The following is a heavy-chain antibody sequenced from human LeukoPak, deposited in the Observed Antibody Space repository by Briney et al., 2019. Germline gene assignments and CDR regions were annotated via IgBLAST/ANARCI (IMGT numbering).Heavy chain of an antibody. J-gene: IGHJ4*02. CDR3: ARERDDSSGHFDY. CDR2: IYYSGST. D-gene: IGHD3-22*01. V-gene: IGHV4-59*01. Sequence: SETLSLTCTVSGVSISSYYWSWIRQPPGKGLEWIGYIYYSGSTNYNPSLKSRVTISVDTSKNQFSLKLSSVTAADTAVYYCARERDDSSGHFDYWGQGTLVTVSS. CDR1: GVSISSYY.